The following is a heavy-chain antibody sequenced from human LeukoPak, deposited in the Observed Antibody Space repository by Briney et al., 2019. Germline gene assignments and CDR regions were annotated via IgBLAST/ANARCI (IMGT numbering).Heavy chain of an antibody. CDR1: GGSISTSNYY. D-gene: IGHD3-10*01. Sequence: SSETLSLTCTVSGGSISTSNYYWGWIRQPPGKGLEWIGNIFYSGSTYYSPSLRSRVTISVDKSKNQFSLKLSSVTAADTAVYYCARDGVKITMVRGVIDYWGQGTLVTVSS. J-gene: IGHJ4*02. CDR2: IFYSGST. V-gene: IGHV4-39*01. CDR3: ARDGVKITMVRGVIDY.